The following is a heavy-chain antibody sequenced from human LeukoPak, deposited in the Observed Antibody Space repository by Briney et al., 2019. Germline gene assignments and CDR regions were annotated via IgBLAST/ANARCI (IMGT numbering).Heavy chain of an antibody. CDR2: IIPIFGTA. D-gene: IGHD1-26*01. J-gene: IGHJ4*02. CDR1: GGTFSSYA. V-gene: IGHV1-69*05. CDR3: ARDAPVVPWELPTYFDY. Sequence: SVKVSCKASGGTFSSYAISWLRQAPGQGLEWMGGIIPIFGTANYAQKFQGRVTITTDESTSTAYMELSSLRSEDTAVYYCARDAPVVPWELPTYFDYWGQGTLVTVSS.